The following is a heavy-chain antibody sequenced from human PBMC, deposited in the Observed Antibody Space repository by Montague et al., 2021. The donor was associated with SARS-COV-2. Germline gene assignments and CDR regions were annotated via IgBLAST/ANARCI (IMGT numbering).Heavy chain of an antibody. CDR2: ISLKEST. CDR3: ASLTLGYCSSTSCYSDWFDP. J-gene: IGHJ5*02. V-gene: IGHV4-34*01. Sequence: SETLSLTCSILVSWNSGSYRKWTRLNPSHHRKSYADISLKESTNYNPSLKSRVTISVDTSKNQFSLKLSSVTAADTAVYYCASLTLGYCSSTSCYSDWFDPWGQGTLVTVSS. CDR1: VSWNSGSY. D-gene: IGHD2-2*02.